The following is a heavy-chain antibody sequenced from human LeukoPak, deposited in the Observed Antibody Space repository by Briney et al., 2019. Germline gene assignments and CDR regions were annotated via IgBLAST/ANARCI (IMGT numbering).Heavy chain of an antibody. J-gene: IGHJ6*02. D-gene: IGHD1-26*01. CDR2: IIPILGIA. CDR1: GGTFSSYA. CDR3: ARVGVGAITQYYYYGMDV. Sequence: SVKVSCKASGGTFSSYAISWVRQAPGQGLEWMGRIIPILGIANYAQKFQGRVTITADKSTSTAYMELSSLRSEDTAVYYCARVGVGAITQYYYYGMDVWGQGTTVTVSS. V-gene: IGHV1-69*04.